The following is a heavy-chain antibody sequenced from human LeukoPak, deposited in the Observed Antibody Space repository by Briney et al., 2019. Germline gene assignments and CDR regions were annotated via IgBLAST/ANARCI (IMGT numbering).Heavy chain of an antibody. CDR3: ARAGYCSGGSCYGYYYYYGMDV. Sequence: SETLSLTCTVSGGSISSGSYYWSWIRQPAGKGLEWIGRIYTSGSTNYNPSLKSRVTISVDTSKNQFSLKLSSVTAADTAVYHCARAGYCSGGSCYGYYYYYGMDVWGQGTTVTVSS. CDR1: GGSISSGSYY. CDR2: IYTSGST. V-gene: IGHV4-61*02. J-gene: IGHJ6*02. D-gene: IGHD2-15*01.